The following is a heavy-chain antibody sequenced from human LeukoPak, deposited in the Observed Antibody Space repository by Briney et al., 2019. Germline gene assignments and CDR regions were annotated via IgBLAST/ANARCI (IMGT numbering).Heavy chain of an antibody. V-gene: IGHV3-23*01. CDR2: ISAGGGST. J-gene: IGHJ4*02. CDR3: AKGIAAAGRVFDY. D-gene: IGHD6-13*01. CDR1: GFIFSNYA. Sequence: PGGSPRLSCAASGFIFSNYAMSWVRQAPGKGLEWVSAISAGGGSTNYVDSVKGRFTISRDNSKNTLFLQMNSLRAEDTAVYYCAKGIAAAGRVFDYWGQGTLVTVSS.